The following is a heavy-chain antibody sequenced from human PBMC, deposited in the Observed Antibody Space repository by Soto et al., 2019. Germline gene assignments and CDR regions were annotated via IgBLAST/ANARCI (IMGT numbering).Heavy chain of an antibody. Sequence: GASVKVSCKASGYTFTSYGISWVRQAPGQGLEWMGWISAYNGDTNYAQKLQGRVTMTTDTSTSTAYMELRSLRSDDTAVYYCARWRVDRQSDQWLVILGDAFDIWGQGTMVTVSS. J-gene: IGHJ3*02. CDR2: ISAYNGDT. V-gene: IGHV1-18*01. CDR3: ARWRVDRQSDQWLVILGDAFDI. CDR1: GYTFTSYG. D-gene: IGHD6-19*01.